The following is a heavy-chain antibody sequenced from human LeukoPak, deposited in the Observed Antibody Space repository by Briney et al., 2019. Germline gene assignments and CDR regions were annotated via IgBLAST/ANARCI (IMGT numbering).Heavy chain of an antibody. V-gene: IGHV3-11*01. CDR1: GFTFSDYY. Sequence: GGSLRLSCAASGFTFSDYYMSWIRQAPGKGLEWVSYISSSGSTIYYADSVRGRFTISRDNAKNSLYLQMNSLRAEDTAVYYCARDNGRYYDTLTGYYDYWGQGTLVTVSS. CDR2: ISSSGSTI. J-gene: IGHJ4*02. D-gene: IGHD3-9*01. CDR3: ARDNGRYYDTLTGYYDY.